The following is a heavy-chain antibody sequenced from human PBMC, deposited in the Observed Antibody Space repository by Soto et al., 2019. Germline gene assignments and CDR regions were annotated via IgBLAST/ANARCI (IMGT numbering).Heavy chain of an antibody. CDR1: GFTFSNYN. CDR2: IGTSSSYI. CDR3: AKTTDGWFSAFEI. J-gene: IGHJ3*02. D-gene: IGHD6-19*01. V-gene: IGHV3-21*04. Sequence: PGGSLRLSCAASGFTFSNYNINWVRQAPGKGLEWVSSIGTSSSYIYYADSVKGRFTFSRGNSKKTMYLQMNSLRAEDTAVYYCAKTTDGWFSAFEIWGQGTMVTVSS.